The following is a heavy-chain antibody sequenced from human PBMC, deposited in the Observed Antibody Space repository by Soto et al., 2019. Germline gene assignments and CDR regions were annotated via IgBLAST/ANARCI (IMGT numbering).Heavy chain of an antibody. CDR2: IIPILGIA. Sequence: QVQLVQSGAEVKKPGSSVKVSCKASGGTFSSYTISWVRQAPGQGLEWMGRIIPILGIANYAQKFQGRVTITADKSTSTAYMELSSLRSEDTDVSYCARDGGSGYYIQDNWFDPWGQGTLVTVSS. CDR1: GGTFSSYT. J-gene: IGHJ5*02. D-gene: IGHD3-3*01. CDR3: ARDGGSGYYIQDNWFDP. V-gene: IGHV1-69*08.